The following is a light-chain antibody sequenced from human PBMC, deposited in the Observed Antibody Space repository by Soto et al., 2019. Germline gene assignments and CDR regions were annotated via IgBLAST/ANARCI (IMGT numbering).Light chain of an antibody. CDR1: RSVDKW. V-gene: IGKV1-5*02. Sequence: DIQMTQSPSTLSASLGDRVTIICRASRSVDKWLAWYQQKSGKAPKLLIYEASHLQSGVPSRFGGSGSGTEFTLTINNLQPEDVATYYCQQYYPSWTFGQGTTVEV. CDR3: QQYYPSWT. CDR2: EAS. J-gene: IGKJ1*01.